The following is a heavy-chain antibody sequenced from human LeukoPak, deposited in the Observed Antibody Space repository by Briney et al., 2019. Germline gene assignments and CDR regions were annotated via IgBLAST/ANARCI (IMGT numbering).Heavy chain of an antibody. Sequence: SETLSLTCAVSGRSISSGGYSWNWIRQPPGKGLEWIGYIYYSGTTYYNPSLKSRLTISVDTSKNQFSLRLSSVTAADTAVYYCARAGRHDLFDYWGQGTLVTVSS. J-gene: IGHJ4*02. CDR2: IYYSGTT. CDR1: GRSISSGGYS. CDR3: ARAGRHDLFDY. V-gene: IGHV4-30-4*07.